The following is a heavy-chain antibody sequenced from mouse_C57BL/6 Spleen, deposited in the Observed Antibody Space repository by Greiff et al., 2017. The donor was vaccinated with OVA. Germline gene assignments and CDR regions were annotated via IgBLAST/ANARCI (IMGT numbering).Heavy chain of an antibody. D-gene: IGHD2-2*01. CDR3: AREGYDLGC. V-gene: IGHV1-82*01. Sequence: VQLQQSGPELVKPGASVKISCKASGYAFSSSWMHWVKQRPGKGLEWIGRIYPGDGDTNYNGKFKGKATLTADKSSSTAYMQLSILTSEDSAVYFCAREGYDLGCWGKGTTLTVSS. J-gene: IGHJ2*01. CDR2: IYPGDGDT. CDR1: GYAFSSSW.